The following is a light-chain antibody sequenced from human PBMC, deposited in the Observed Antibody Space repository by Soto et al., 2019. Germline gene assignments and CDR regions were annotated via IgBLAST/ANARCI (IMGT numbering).Light chain of an antibody. Sequence: QSALTQPASVSGSPGQSITISCTGTNSDVGSYSLVSWYQQHPGEAPKLIIYEGSKRPSGVSNRFSGSKSGTSATLRITGLRTGDEADYYCGTWDTSLSAVVIGGGTKLTVL. V-gene: IGLV2-14*02. CDR3: GTWDTSLSAVV. CDR1: NSDVGSYSL. J-gene: IGLJ2*01. CDR2: EGS.